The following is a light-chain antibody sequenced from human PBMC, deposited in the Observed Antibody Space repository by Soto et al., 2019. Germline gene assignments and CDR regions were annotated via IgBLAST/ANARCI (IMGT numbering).Light chain of an antibody. CDR1: QSISSY. CDR2: DAS. V-gene: IGKV3-11*01. Sequence: EIVLTQSPATLSLSPGERATLSCRVSQSISSYLAWYQQKPGQAPRLLIYDASNRATGISARFSGSGSGTDFTLTISSLEPEDFAVYYCQQRSNWPLTFGPGTKVDVK. CDR3: QQRSNWPLT. J-gene: IGKJ3*01.